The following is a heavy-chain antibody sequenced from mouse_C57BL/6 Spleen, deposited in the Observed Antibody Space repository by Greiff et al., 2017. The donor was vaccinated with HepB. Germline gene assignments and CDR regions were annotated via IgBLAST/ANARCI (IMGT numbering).Heavy chain of an antibody. Sequence: VQLQQPGAELVKPGASVKLSCKASGYTFTSYWMQWVKQRPGQGLEWIGEIDPSDSYTNYNQKFKGKATLTVDTSSSTAYMQLSSLTSEDSAVYYCARGATTPYAMDYWGQGTSVTVSS. D-gene: IGHD3-1*01. CDR2: IDPSDSYT. J-gene: IGHJ4*01. CDR3: ARGATTPYAMDY. CDR1: GYTFTSYW. V-gene: IGHV1-50*01.